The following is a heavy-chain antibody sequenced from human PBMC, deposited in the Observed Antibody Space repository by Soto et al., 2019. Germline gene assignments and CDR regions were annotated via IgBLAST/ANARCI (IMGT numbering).Heavy chain of an antibody. CDR3: ARSSSGPPPDAFDI. V-gene: IGHV1-18*01. CDR2: ISAYNGNT. CDR1: DYTFTNYG. D-gene: IGHD6-19*01. Sequence: GASVKVSCKASDYTFTNYGISWVRQAPGQGLEWMGWISAYNGNTNYAQKLQGRVTMTTDTSTSTAYMELRSLRSDDTAVYYCARSSSGPPPDAFDIWGQGTMVPVSS. J-gene: IGHJ3*02.